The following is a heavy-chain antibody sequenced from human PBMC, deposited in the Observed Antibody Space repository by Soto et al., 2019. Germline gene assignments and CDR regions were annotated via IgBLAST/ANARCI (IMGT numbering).Heavy chain of an antibody. J-gene: IGHJ6*02. CDR1: GFTFSSYG. V-gene: IGHV3-33*01. CDR3: ARPLAAPNPYYDGMDV. CDR2: IWYDGSNK. D-gene: IGHD6-13*01. Sequence: QVQLVESGGGVVQPGRSLRLSCAASGFTFSSYGMHWVRQAPGKGLEWVAVIWYDGSNKYYADSVKGRFTISRDNSKNTLYLQMNSLRAEDTAVYYCARPLAAPNPYYDGMDVWGQGTTVTVSS.